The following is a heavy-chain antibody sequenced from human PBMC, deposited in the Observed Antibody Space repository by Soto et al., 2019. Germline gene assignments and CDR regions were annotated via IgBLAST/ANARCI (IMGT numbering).Heavy chain of an antibody. CDR1: GFSLSTSGVG. CDR2: IYWNDDK. J-gene: IGHJ5*02. D-gene: IGHD1-1*01. Sequence: GSGPTLVNPTQTLTLTCTFSGFSLSTSGVGVGWIRQPPGKALEWLALIYWNDDKRYSPSLKSRLTITKDTSKNQVVLTMTNMDPVDTATYYCAHRRRTGTVGWFDPWGQGTLVTVSS. CDR3: AHRRRTGTVGWFDP. V-gene: IGHV2-5*01.